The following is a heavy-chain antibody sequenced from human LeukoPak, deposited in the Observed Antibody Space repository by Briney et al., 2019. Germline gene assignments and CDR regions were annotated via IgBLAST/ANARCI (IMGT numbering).Heavy chain of an antibody. CDR3: ATNNFDILTGYYSLDY. CDR2: IYYSGST. J-gene: IGHJ4*02. CDR1: GGSISSYY. Sequence: PSETLSLTCTVSGGSISSYYWSWIRQPPGKGLEWIGYIYYSGSTNYNPSLKSRVTISVDTSKNQFSLKLSSVTAADTAVYYCATNNFDILTGYYSLDYWGQGTLVTVSS. D-gene: IGHD3-9*01. V-gene: IGHV4-59*08.